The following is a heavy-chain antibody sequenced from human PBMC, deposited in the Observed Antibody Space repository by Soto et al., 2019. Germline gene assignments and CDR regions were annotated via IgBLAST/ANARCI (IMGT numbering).Heavy chain of an antibody. CDR3: ARDHPIIAVAGYFDY. CDR1: GYTFTSYG. CDR2: ISAYNGNT. J-gene: IGHJ4*02. V-gene: IGHV1-18*01. Sequence: ASVKVSCKASGYTFTSYGISWVRPAPGQGLEWMGWISAYNGNTNYAQKLQGRVTMTTDTSTSTAYMELRSLRSDDTAVYYCARDHPIIAVAGYFDYWGQGTLVTVSS. D-gene: IGHD6-19*01.